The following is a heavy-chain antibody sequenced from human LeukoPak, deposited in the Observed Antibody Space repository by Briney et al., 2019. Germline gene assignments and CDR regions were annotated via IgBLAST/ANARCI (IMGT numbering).Heavy chain of an antibody. J-gene: IGHJ4*02. CDR2: IIPIFGTA. Sequence: SVKVSCNASGGTFSSYAISWVRQAPGQGLEWMGGIIPIFGTANYAQKFQGRVTFTTDESTSTAYMELSSLRSEDTAVYYCASSGRGYSGYDSGFDYWGQGTLVTVSS. D-gene: IGHD5-12*01. V-gene: IGHV1-69*05. CDR1: GGTFSSYA. CDR3: ASSGRGYSGYDSGFDY.